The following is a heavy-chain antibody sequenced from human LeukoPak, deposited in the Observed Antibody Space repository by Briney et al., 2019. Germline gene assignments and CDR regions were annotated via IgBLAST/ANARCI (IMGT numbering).Heavy chain of an antibody. J-gene: IGHJ4*02. V-gene: IGHV3-15*01. CDR3: TTEPGGYDFHPPDPFDY. CDR1: GFTFSSYA. CDR2: IKSKTDGGTT. D-gene: IGHD5-12*01. Sequence: GRSLRLSCAASGFTFSSYAMHWVRQAPGKGLEWVGRIKSKTDGGTTDYAAPVKGRFTISRDDSKNTLYLQMNSLKTEDTAVYYCTTEPGGYDFHPPDPFDYWGQGTLVTVSS.